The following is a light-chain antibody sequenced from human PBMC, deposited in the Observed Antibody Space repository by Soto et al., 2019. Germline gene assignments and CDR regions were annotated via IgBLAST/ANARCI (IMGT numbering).Light chain of an antibody. Sequence: RASQSVSSSYLAWYQQKPGQAPRLLIYGASSRATGIPDRFSGSGSGTDFTLTISRMEPEDFEVYYCQQHRSSPSLTFGQGTRLEIK. CDR1: QSVSSSY. CDR3: QQHRSSPSLT. J-gene: IGKJ5*01. V-gene: IGKV3-20*01. CDR2: GAS.